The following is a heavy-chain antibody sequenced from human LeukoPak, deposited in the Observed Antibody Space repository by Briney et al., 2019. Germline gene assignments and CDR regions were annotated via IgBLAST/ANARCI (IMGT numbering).Heavy chain of an antibody. CDR2: IIPIFGTA. CDR3: ARVDIVYYYMDV. Sequence: GASVKVSCKASGGTFSSYAISRVRQAPGQGLEWMGGIIPIFGTANYAQKFQGRVTITTDESTSTAYMELSSLRSEDTAVYYCARVDIVYYYMDVWGKGTTVTVSS. CDR1: GGTFSSYA. J-gene: IGHJ6*03. D-gene: IGHD5-12*01. V-gene: IGHV1-69*05.